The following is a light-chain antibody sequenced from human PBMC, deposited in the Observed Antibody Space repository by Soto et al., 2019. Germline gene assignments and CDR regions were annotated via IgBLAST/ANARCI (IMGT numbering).Light chain of an antibody. Sequence: EILMTQSPATLSASPGGRATLSCRASQSVRSNLAWYQQKPGQAPRLLIYGASTRATGIPARFSGSGSGTEFTLSIGSLQSEDFAVYYCQQYNDWPPTFGQGTKVDIK. CDR1: QSVRSN. CDR3: QQYNDWPPT. V-gene: IGKV3-15*01. CDR2: GAS. J-gene: IGKJ1*01.